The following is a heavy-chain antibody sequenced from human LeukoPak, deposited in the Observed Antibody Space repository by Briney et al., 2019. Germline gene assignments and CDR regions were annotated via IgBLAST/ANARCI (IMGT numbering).Heavy chain of an antibody. CDR1: GFTVSSYA. V-gene: IGHV3-13*01. Sequence: GGSLRLSCAASGFTVSSYAMHWVRQPIGKGLEWVSALGIAGDTFYPGSVKGRFTISRDNVNNSLYLQMNSLRAEDTAVYYCARTDRTNNGPREWGQGTLVTVSS. CDR2: LGIAGDT. J-gene: IGHJ4*02. D-gene: IGHD1/OR15-1a*01. CDR3: ARTDRTNNGPRE.